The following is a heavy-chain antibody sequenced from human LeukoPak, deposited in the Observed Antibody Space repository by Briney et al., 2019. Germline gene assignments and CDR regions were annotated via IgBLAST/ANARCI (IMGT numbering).Heavy chain of an antibody. CDR2: IYYSGST. CDR1: GGSISSYY. D-gene: IGHD6-13*01. V-gene: IGHV4-59*01. CDR3: ARTRSSWYSYYYGMEV. J-gene: IGHJ6*02. Sequence: SETLSLTCTVSGGSISSYYWRWIRQPPGKGLVWIGYIYYSGSTNYNPSLKSRVTISVDTSKNQFSLKLSSVTAADTAVYFCARTRSSWYSYYYGMEVWGQGTTVTLSS.